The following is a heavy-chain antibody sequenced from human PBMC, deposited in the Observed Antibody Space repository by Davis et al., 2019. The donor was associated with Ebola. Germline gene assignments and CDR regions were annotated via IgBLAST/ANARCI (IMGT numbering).Heavy chain of an antibody. J-gene: IGHJ2*01. Sequence: GESLKISCAASGFTFSSYAMSWVRQAPGKGLEWVSAISGSGGSTYYADSVKGRFTISRDNSKTTLYLQMSSLRADDTAVYYCAKDGGNFPYWYFDLWGRGTLVTVSS. CDR3: AKDGGNFPYWYFDL. CDR2: ISGSGGST. D-gene: IGHD1-7*01. CDR1: GFTFSSYA. V-gene: IGHV3-23*01.